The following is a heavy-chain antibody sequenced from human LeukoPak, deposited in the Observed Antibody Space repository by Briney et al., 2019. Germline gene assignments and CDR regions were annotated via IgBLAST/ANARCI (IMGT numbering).Heavy chain of an antibody. Sequence: GGSLRLSCAASGFTVNSYNMNWVRQAPGKGLEWVSSISSSSSYIYYADVVKGRFTIYRDDAKNSLHLQMNSLSAEDTAVYYWGKDISMRGGGDDYWGQGTLVTVSS. CDR3: GKDISMRGGGDDY. D-gene: IGHD2-21*02. CDR1: GFTVNSYN. CDR2: ISSSSSYI. V-gene: IGHV3-21*01. J-gene: IGHJ4*02.